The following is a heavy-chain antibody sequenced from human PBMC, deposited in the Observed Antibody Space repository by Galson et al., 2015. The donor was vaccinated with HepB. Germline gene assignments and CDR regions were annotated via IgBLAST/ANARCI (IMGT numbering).Heavy chain of an antibody. J-gene: IGHJ5*02. D-gene: IGHD6-19*01. CDR1: GYPFADYG. CDR3: AKCGVLSSGWCNYFDP. Sequence: SVKVSCKASGYPFADYGITWVRQAPGQGLEWMAWISGLNGNTNYAPKFQDRVTLTADSSTSAAYMELLSLTSDDTAVYYCAKCGVLSSGWCNYFDPWGQGTLVTVSS. V-gene: IGHV1-18*01. CDR2: ISGLNGNT.